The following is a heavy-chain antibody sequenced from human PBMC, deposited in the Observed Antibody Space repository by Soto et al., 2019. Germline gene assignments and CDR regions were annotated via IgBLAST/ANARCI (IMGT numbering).Heavy chain of an antibody. CDR2: IYSGGST. J-gene: IGHJ6*03. V-gene: IGHV3-66*01. D-gene: IGHD5-12*01. CDR3: ARDNGVPAYSGYDYGHYYYYYMDV. CDR1: GFTVSSNY. Sequence: GGSLRLSCAASGFTVSSNYMSWVRQAPGKGLEWVSVIYSGGSTYYADSVKGRFTISRDNSKNTLYLQMNSLRAEDTAVYYCARDNGVPAYSGYDYGHYYYYYMDVWGKGTTVTVSS.